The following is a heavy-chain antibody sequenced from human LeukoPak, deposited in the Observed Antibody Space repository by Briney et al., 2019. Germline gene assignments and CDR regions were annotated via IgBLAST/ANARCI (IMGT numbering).Heavy chain of an antibody. J-gene: IGHJ4*02. CDR1: GYTFTSYD. CDR2: MNPNSGNT. Sequence: GASVKVSCKASGYTFTSYDINWVRQATGQGLEWMGWMNPNSGNTSYAQKFQGRVTMTRDTSTSTVYMDLSSLRSEDTAVYYCARGGDYGDYYDYWGQGTLVTVSS. D-gene: IGHD4-17*01. CDR3: ARGGDYGDYYDY. V-gene: IGHV1-8*01.